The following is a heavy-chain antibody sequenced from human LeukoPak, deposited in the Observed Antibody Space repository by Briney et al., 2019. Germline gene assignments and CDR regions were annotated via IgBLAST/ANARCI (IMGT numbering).Heavy chain of an antibody. CDR1: GYTFTGYY. D-gene: IGHD3-22*01. CDR2: IIPIFGTA. Sequence: GASVKVSCKASGYTFTGYYMHWVRQAPGQGLEWMGGIIPIFGTANYAQKFQGRVTITADESTSTAYMELSSLRSEDTAVYYCASRYYDSSGPTHYWGQGTLVTVSS. V-gene: IGHV1-69*13. J-gene: IGHJ4*02. CDR3: ASRYYDSSGPTHY.